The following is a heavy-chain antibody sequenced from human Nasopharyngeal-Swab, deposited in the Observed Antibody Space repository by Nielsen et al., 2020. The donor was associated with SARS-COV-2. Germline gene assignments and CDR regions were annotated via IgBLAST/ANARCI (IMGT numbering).Heavy chain of an antibody. J-gene: IGHJ4*02. CDR3: ARGRNGGTHL. V-gene: IGHV4-34*01. D-gene: IGHD4-23*01. Sequence: SETLSLTCAVYGGSFSGYYWSWIRQPPGKGLEWIGEIYHSGSTNYNPSLKSRVTISVDTSKNQFSLKLSSVTAADTAVYYCARGRNGGTHLWGQGTLVTVSS. CDR1: GGSFSGYY. CDR2: IYHSGST.